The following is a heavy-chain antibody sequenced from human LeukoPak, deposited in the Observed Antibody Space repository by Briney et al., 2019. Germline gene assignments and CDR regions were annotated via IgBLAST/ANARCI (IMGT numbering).Heavy chain of an antibody. CDR2: IYYSGCT. CDR3: ARVTGSNGYYFDY. V-gene: IGHV4-31*03. CDR1: GGSISSGGYY. D-gene: IGHD3-10*01. Sequence: SQTLSLTCTVSGGSISSGGYYWSWIRQHPGKGLEWIGYIYYSGCTYYNPSLKSRVTISVDTSKNQFSLKLSSVTAADTAVYYCARVTGSNGYYFDYWGQGTLVTVSS. J-gene: IGHJ4*02.